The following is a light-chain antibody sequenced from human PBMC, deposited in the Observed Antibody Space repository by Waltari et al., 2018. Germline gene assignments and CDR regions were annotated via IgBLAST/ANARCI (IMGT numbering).Light chain of an antibody. V-gene: IGKV3-11*01. CDR3: LQRSQWPLT. CDR1: QSISSN. Sequence: EIVLTQFPAALSLSPGERVTLSCRASQSISSNLAWYQQKPGQAPRLLIYTASKRATGIPARFSGSGSGTDFTLTISSLEPDDFVVYYCLQRSQWPLTFGGGTKVETK. CDR2: TAS. J-gene: IGKJ4*01.